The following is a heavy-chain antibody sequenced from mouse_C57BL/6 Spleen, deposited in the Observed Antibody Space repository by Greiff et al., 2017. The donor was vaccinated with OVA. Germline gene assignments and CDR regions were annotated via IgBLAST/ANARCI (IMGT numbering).Heavy chain of an antibody. CDR2: IYPGDGDT. CDR1: GYAFSSYW. V-gene: IGHV1-80*01. CDR3: AREVYDYAFAY. D-gene: IGHD2-4*01. Sequence: QVQLQQSGAELVKPGASVKISCKASGYAFSSYWMHWVKQRPGKGLEWIGQIYPGDGDTNYNGKFKGKATLTADKSSSTAYMQLSSLTSEDSAVYFCAREVYDYAFAYWGQGTLVTVSA. J-gene: IGHJ3*01.